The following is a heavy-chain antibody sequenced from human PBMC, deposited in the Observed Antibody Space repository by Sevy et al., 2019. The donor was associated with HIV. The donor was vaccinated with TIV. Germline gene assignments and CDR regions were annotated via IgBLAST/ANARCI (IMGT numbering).Heavy chain of an antibody. J-gene: IGHJ4*02. CDR2: IKQDGSEK. CDR1: GFTFSSYW. CDR3: ARPSWRIAAAGSFDY. V-gene: IGHV3-7*03. Sequence: GGSLRLSCAASGFTFSSYWMSWVRQAPGKGLEWVANIKQDGSEKYYVDSVKGRFTISRDNAKNSLYLQMNSLRAEDMAVYYCARPSWRIAAAGSFDYWGQGTLVTVSS. D-gene: IGHD6-13*01.